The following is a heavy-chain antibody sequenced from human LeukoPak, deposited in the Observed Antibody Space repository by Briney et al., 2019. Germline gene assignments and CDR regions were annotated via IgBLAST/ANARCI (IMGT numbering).Heavy chain of an antibody. J-gene: IGHJ4*02. Sequence: PSETLSLTCTASGGSFSSYYWSWIRQPAGKGLEWIGRIHSSGSTNYNPSLKSRVTMSVDTSKKQFSLKLSSVTAADTVVYYCASSGYYYYFDYWGQGTLVTVSS. CDR3: ASSGYYYYFDY. CDR2: IHSSGST. V-gene: IGHV4-4*07. D-gene: IGHD3-22*01. CDR1: GGSFSSYY.